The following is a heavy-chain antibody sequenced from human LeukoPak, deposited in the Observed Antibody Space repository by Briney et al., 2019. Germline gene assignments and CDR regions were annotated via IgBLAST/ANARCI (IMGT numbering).Heavy chain of an antibody. J-gene: IGHJ4*02. CDR1: GFTLSKYW. V-gene: IGHV3-74*03. Sequence: GGSLRLSCEASGFTLSKYWMHWVRPAPGKGLVWVSHINSGGNIEYADSVKGRFTTYSDNAKNTLFLQMDSLRAEDTAVYYCVPGWSGYYTFDYWGQGTLVTVSS. CDR3: VPGWSGYYTFDY. D-gene: IGHD3-3*01. CDR2: INSGGNI.